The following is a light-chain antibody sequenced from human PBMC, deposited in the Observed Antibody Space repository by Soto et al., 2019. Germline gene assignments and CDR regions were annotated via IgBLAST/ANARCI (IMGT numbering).Light chain of an antibody. CDR2: DVF. Sequence: QSALTQPRSVSGSPGQSVTISSSGTSSDVGAYNYVSWYQQHPGKAPKLMIFDVFKRPSGVPDRFSGSKSGNTASLTISGLQADDEADYYCCSYAGSYTLVFGGGTKVTVL. CDR3: CSYAGSYTLV. V-gene: IGLV2-11*01. CDR1: SSDVGAYNY. J-gene: IGLJ3*02.